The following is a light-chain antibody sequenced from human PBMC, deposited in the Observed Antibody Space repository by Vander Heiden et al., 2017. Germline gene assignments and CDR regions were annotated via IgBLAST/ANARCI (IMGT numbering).Light chain of an antibody. CDR1: QGISSY. CDR2: AAS. CDR3: QQYDSYPRT. Sequence: AIRMTQSPSSFSASTGDRVTITCRASQGISSYLAWYQQKPGKAPKLLIYAASTSQSGVPSRFSGSGSGTDFTLTISCLQSEDFATYYCQQYDSYPRTFGPGTKVDIK. V-gene: IGKV1-8*01. J-gene: IGKJ3*01.